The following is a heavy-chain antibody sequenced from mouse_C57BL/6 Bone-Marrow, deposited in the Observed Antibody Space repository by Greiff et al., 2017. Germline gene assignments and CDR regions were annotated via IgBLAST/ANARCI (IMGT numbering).Heavy chain of an antibody. CDR2: IWSGGST. D-gene: IGHD2-4*01. CDR1: GFSLTSYG. J-gene: IGHJ3*01. CDR3: ARSYYDYDGVAY. V-gene: IGHV2-2*01. Sequence: QVQLKESGPGLVQPSQSLSITCTVSGFSLTSYGVHWVRQSPGKGLEWLGVIWSGGSTDYNAAFISRLSISKDNSKSKVFFKMNSLQADDTAIYYCARSYYDYDGVAYWGQGTLVTVSA.